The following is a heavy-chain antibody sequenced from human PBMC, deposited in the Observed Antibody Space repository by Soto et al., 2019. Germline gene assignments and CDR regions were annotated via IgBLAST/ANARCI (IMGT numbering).Heavy chain of an antibody. D-gene: IGHD3-3*01. CDR2: IYYSGST. J-gene: IGHJ4*02. V-gene: IGHV4-59*01. Sequence: SETLSLTCTVSGGSISSYYWSWIRRPPGKGLEWIGYIYYSGSTNYNPSLKSRVTISVDTSKNQFSLKLSSVTAADTAVYYCARGARLLEWYYFDYWGQGTLVTVSS. CDR3: ARGARLLEWYYFDY. CDR1: GGSISSYY.